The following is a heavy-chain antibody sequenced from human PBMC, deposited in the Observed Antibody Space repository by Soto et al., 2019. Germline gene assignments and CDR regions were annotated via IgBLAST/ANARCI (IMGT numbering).Heavy chain of an antibody. CDR1: GFTFSSHD. V-gene: IGHV3-43*02. CDR3: AKGSGSGYYYDY. CDR2: ISWDGGST. Sequence: EVQLVESGGGLVQPGGSLRLSCAASGFTFSSHDMHWVRQATGKGLEWVSLISWDGGSTYYADSVKGRFTISRDNSKNSLYLQMNSLRTEDTALYYCAKGSGSGYYYDYWGQGTLVTVSS. J-gene: IGHJ4*02. D-gene: IGHD3-22*01.